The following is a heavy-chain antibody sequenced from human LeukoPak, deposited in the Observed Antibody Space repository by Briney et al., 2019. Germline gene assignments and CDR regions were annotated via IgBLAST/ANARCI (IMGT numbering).Heavy chain of an antibody. J-gene: IGHJ4*02. CDR1: GFTFSSYS. V-gene: IGHV3-21*01. Sequence: GGSLRLSSAASGFTFSSYSMNWVRQAPGKGLEWVSSISSSSSYIYYADSVKGRFTISRDNAKNSLYLQMNSLRAEDTAVYYCAVDIGGATTRYFDYWGQGTLVTVSS. CDR2: ISSSSSYI. D-gene: IGHD1-26*01. CDR3: AVDIGGATTRYFDY.